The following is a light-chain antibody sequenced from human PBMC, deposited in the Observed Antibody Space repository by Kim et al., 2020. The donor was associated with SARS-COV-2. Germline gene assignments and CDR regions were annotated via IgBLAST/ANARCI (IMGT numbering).Light chain of an antibody. CDR3: NSRDSSGNHLVV. CDR2: GKN. J-gene: IGLJ2*01. Sequence: LGQTVRITCQGDSLRSYYASWYQQKPGQAPVLVIYGKNNRPSGIPDRFSGSSSENTASLTITGAQAEDEADYYCNSRDSSGNHLVVFGGGTQLTVL. CDR1: SLRSYY. V-gene: IGLV3-19*01.